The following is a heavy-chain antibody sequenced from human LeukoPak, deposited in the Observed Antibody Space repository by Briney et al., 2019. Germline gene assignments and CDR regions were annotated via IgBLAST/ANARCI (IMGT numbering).Heavy chain of an antibody. V-gene: IGHV4-39*01. CDR1: GGSISSSSYY. Sequence: PSETLSLTCTVPGGSISSSSYYWGWIRQPPGKGLEWIGSIYYSGSTYYNPSLKSRVTISVDTSKNQFSLKLSSVTAADTAVYSCARLLTYSSGWTTWGAFDIWGQGTMLTVSS. CDR3: ARLLTYSSGWTTWGAFDI. D-gene: IGHD6-19*01. CDR2: IYYSGST. J-gene: IGHJ3*02.